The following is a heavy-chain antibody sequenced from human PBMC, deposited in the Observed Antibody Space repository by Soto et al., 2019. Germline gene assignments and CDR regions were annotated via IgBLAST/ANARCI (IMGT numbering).Heavy chain of an antibody. V-gene: IGHV5-10-1*01. Sequence: GESLKISCKGSGYSFTSYWISWVRQMPGKGLEWMGRIDPSDSYTNYSPSFQGHVTISADKSISTAYLQWSSLKASDTAMYYCESHEIYACDYGMDFWGQGTTVTVSS. J-gene: IGHJ6*02. CDR3: ESHEIYACDYGMDF. CDR1: GYSFTSYW. D-gene: IGHD5-12*01. CDR2: IDPSDSYT.